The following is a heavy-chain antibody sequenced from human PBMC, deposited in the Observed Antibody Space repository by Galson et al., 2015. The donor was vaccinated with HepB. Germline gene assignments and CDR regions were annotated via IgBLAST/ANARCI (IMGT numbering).Heavy chain of an antibody. J-gene: IGHJ4*02. CDR3: ARHPGRGSVGYAFDL. Sequence: LSLTCSVSHGSINDYYWSWIRQSPGKRLEWIGYIYYNGDTNYNPSLGYRVGMSVDTSINQVSLWLTSVTAADTAVYFCARHPGRGSVGYAFDLWGQGTLVTVSA. V-gene: IGHV4-59*08. CDR1: HGSINDYY. CDR2: IYYNGDT. D-gene: IGHD2-2*01.